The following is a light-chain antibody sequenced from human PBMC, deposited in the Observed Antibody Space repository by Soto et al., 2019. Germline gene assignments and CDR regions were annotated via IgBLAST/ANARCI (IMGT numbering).Light chain of an antibody. CDR3: CSYVGTTTYV. CDR2: EGI. CDR1: SSPVGGFNF. Sequence: QSVLTQPPSASGSPGHPVTISCAGTSSPVGGFNFVSWYQQHPGKAPKVIIYEGIRRPSGVSNRFSGSNSGSTASLTVSGLQAEDEADYYCCSYVGTTTYVFGSGTKVTVL. J-gene: IGLJ1*01. V-gene: IGLV2-23*01.